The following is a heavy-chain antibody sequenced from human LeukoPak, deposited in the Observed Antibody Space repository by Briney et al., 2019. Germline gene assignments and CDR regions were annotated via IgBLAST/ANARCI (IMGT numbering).Heavy chain of an antibody. Sequence: SETLSLTCTVSGGSISSYYWSWIRQPPGKGLEWLGNIYYSGSTNYNPSLKSRVTISVDTSKTQFSLKLSSVTAADMAVYYCARRSSSGWFDYWGQGTLVTVSS. CDR2: IYYSGST. V-gene: IGHV4-59*08. D-gene: IGHD6-19*01. CDR1: GGSISSYY. J-gene: IGHJ4*02. CDR3: ARRSSSGWFDY.